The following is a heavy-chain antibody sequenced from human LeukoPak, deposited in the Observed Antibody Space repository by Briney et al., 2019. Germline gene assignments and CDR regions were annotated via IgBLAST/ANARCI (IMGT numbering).Heavy chain of an antibody. CDR2: MNPNSGNT. D-gene: IGHD6-19*01. Sequence: ASVKVSCKASGYTFTSYDINWVRQATGQGLEWMGWMNPNSGNTGYAQKFQGRVTMTRNTSISTAYMELSSLRSEDTAVYYCARGSSGSYYFDYWGQGTLVTVSS. V-gene: IGHV1-8*01. CDR3: ARGSSGSYYFDY. CDR1: GYTFTSYD. J-gene: IGHJ4*02.